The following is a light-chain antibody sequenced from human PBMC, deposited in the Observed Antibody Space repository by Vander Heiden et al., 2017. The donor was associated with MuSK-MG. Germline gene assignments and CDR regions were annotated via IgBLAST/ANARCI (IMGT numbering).Light chain of an antibody. CDR2: DAS. CDR3: QQHDNLPIT. V-gene: IGKV1-33*01. J-gene: IGKJ5*01. Sequence: DMQIAQTPSSLSASVGDRVTITCQASQDNSNYLNRDQQKPGKAPKLLIYDASHLETGLASMFSGSGSGTDFTFTTSSLQPEDIATYYCQQHDNLPITFGQWTRLEIK. CDR1: QDNSNY.